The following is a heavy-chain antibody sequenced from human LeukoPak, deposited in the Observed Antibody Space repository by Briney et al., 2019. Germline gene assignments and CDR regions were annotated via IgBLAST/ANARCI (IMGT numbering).Heavy chain of an antibody. CDR2: ISAYNGNT. Sequence: ASVKVSCKASGYPFTSYGISWVRQAPGQGLEWMGWISAYNGNTNYAQKLQGRVTMTTDTSTSTAYMELRSLRSDDTAVYYCARDSIVVVPTASPYYFDYWGQGTLVTVSS. J-gene: IGHJ4*02. CDR3: ARDSIVVVPTASPYYFDY. V-gene: IGHV1-18*01. CDR1: GYPFTSYG. D-gene: IGHD2-2*01.